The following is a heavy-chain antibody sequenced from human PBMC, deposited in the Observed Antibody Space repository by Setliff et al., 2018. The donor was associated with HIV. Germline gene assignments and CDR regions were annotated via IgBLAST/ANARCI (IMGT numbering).Heavy chain of an antibody. Sequence: SETLSLTCTVSGGSISTYYWSWIRQAPGRGLEWIGYIYYTGRTNYNPSLKSRVTMSLDSSKKQFSLKLRSVTAADTAVYFCARDVGGFTVFAVPRGGFDPGGQGTLVTVSS. D-gene: IGHD3-3*01. V-gene: IGHV4-59*01. CDR1: GGSISTYY. CDR2: IYYTGRT. CDR3: ARDVGGFTVFAVPRGGFDP. J-gene: IGHJ5*02.